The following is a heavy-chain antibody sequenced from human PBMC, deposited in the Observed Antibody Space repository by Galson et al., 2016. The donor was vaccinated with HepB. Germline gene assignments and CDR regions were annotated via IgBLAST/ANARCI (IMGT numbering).Heavy chain of an antibody. J-gene: IGHJ4*02. CDR3: AAGDCSSGVCYNHPDY. D-gene: IGHD2-8*01. Sequence: SLRLSCAASGLTVSSTYMTWVRQAPGKGLEWVSVIYPGDRIYYADSVARRFTVSRDSYKNTLYLQMNSLRNDDAAVYYCAAGDCSSGVCYNHPDYWGQGTLVTVSS. CDR2: IYPGDRI. CDR1: GLTVSSTY. V-gene: IGHV3-53*01.